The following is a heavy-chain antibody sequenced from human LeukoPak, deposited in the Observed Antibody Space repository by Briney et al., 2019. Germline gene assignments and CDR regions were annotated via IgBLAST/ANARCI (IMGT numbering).Heavy chain of an antibody. Sequence: PSETLSLTCTVSGGSISSYYWSWIRQPPGKGLEWIGYIYYSGSTNYNPSLKSRVIISVDTSKNQFSLKLSSVTAADTAVYYCARDEDMVRGVTNYYYYYGMDVWGQGTTVTVSS. J-gene: IGHJ6*02. CDR2: IYYSGST. CDR3: ARDEDMVRGVTNYYYYYGMDV. D-gene: IGHD3-10*01. CDR1: GGSISSYY. V-gene: IGHV4-59*01.